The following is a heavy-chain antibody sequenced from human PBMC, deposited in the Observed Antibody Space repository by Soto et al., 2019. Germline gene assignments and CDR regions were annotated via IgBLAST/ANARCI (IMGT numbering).Heavy chain of an antibody. D-gene: IGHD2-2*01. CDR1: GGSISSSSYY. Sequence: NPSETLSLTCTVSGGSISSSSYYWGWIRQPPGKGLEWIGSIYYSGSTYYNPSLKSRVTISVDTSKNQFSLKLSSVTAADTAVYYCARQGYCSSTSCYGKVWFDPWGQGTLVTVSS. V-gene: IGHV4-39*01. J-gene: IGHJ5*02. CDR3: ARQGYCSSTSCYGKVWFDP. CDR2: IYYSGST.